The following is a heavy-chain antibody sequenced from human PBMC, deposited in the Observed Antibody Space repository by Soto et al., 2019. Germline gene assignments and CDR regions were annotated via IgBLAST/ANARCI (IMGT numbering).Heavy chain of an antibody. J-gene: IGHJ4*02. CDR2: ISWNSGSI. Sequence: EVQLVESGGGLVQPGRSLRLSCAASGFTFDDYAMHWVRQAPGKGLEWVSGISWNSGSIGYADSVKGRFTISRDNAKNSLYLQMNSLRAEDTALYYCAKDVSGYKGYWGQGTLVTVSS. D-gene: IGHD5-12*01. CDR3: AKDVSGYKGY. CDR1: GFTFDDYA. V-gene: IGHV3-9*01.